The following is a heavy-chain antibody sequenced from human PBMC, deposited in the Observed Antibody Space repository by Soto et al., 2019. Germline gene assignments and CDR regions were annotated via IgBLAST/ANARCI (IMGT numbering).Heavy chain of an antibody. CDR1: GGSISDNDYY. CDR3: VRLAYDAYCFYVYGDDAFDF. D-gene: IGHD3-16*01. J-gene: IGHJ3*01. V-gene: IGHV4-39*01. CDR2: ISHTGTA. Sequence: SETLSLTCTVSGGSISDNDYYWSWIRQPPGKGLEWIGTISHTGTAYYNPSLESRVAVSVGTSENQFSLNLSSVTAADTAVYDCVRLAYDAYCFYVYGDDAFDFWGQGTMDTVSS.